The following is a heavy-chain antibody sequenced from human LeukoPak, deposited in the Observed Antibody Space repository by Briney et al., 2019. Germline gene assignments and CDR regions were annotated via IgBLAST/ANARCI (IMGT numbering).Heavy chain of an antibody. CDR3: AREGGDYYDSSGFDY. D-gene: IGHD3-22*01. CDR1: GGSISSGGYY. CDR2: IYYSGST. J-gene: IGHJ4*02. V-gene: IGHV4-31*03. Sequence: SQTLSLTCTVSGGSISSGGYYWGWIRQHPGKGLEWIGYIYYSGSTYYNPSLKSRVTISVATSKNQSSLSLSSVTAADTAVYCCAREGGDYYDSSGFDYWGQGTLVTASS.